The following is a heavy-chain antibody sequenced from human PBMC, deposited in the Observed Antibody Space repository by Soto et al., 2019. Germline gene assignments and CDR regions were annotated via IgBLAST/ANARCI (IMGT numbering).Heavy chain of an antibody. CDR2: INSDGTTT. CDR1: GFTFSTYW. J-gene: IGHJ2*01. D-gene: IGHD4-17*01. Sequence: EVQLVESGGGLVQPGGSLRLSCAASGFTFSTYWMHWVRQVPGKGLLWVSRINSDGTTTTYADSVKGRFTISRDNAKDKLFQQLNRLRDEETALYCCARVSYGVNMDFDVWGRGTLVTVAS. CDR3: ARVSYGVNMDFDV. V-gene: IGHV3-74*01.